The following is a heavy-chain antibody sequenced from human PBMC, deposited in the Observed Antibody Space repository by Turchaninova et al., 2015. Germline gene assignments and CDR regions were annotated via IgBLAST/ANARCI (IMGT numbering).Heavy chain of an antibody. CDR1: GFTFDNYA. V-gene: IGHV3-9*03. CDR2: ISWNSANI. CDR3: AKDVGQWLAGAFDF. Sequence: EVQLVESGGGLVQPGRSLRLSCVASGFTFDNYAMHWVRPAPGKGLEWVSSISWNSANIEYAYSVKGRFTISRDNAKNSLYLQMNSLRTEDMAMYYCAKDVGQWLAGAFDFWGQGTMVTVSS. D-gene: IGHD6-19*01. J-gene: IGHJ3*01.